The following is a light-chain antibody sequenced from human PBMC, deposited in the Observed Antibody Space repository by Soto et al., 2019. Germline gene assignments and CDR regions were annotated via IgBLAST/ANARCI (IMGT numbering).Light chain of an antibody. CDR2: QVS. V-gene: IGLV2-14*01. CDR3: CSYTSSNTLV. J-gene: IGLJ2*01. CDR1: SSDVGAYSY. Sequence: QSALTQPASVSGSPGQSITISCTGTSSDVGAYSYVSWYQQHPGKAPKLMIFQVSDRPSGVSNRFSGSKSGNTASLTISGLHAEDEADYYCCSYTSSNTLVFGGGTKLTVL.